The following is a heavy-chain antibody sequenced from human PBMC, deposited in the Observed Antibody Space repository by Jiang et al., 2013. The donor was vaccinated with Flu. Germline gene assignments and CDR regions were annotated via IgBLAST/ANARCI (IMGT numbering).Heavy chain of an antibody. V-gene: IGHV6-1*01. CDR3: ARSYGHFDF. Sequence: NKNAAWNWIRQSPSRGLEWLGRTYYRSKWYNDYAVSVKSRITVNSDTSKNQFALQLNSVTPEDTAVYYCARSYGHFDFWGRGTLVTVSS. CDR2: TYYRSKWYN. J-gene: IGHJ4*02. D-gene: IGHD3-10*01. CDR1: NKNAA.